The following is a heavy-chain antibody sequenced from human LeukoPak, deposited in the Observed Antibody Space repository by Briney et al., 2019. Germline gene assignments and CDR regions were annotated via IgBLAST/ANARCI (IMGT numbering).Heavy chain of an antibody. Sequence: GASVKVSCKASGYACTSYGISWVRQAPGQALEWMGWISAYNGNTQYAQKLQGRVTMTTDTSTSTVYMELRSLRSDDTAVYYCGRRYYYGSGSYSDYWGQGTLVTVSS. CDR1: GYACTSYG. CDR2: ISAYNGNT. J-gene: IGHJ4*02. CDR3: GRRYYYGSGSYSDY. V-gene: IGHV1-18*01. D-gene: IGHD3-10*01.